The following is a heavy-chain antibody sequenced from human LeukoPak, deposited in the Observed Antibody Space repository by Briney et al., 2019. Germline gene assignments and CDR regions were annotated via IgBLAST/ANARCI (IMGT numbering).Heavy chain of an antibody. D-gene: IGHD2-21*01. CDR1: GGTFSSYA. J-gene: IGHJ3*02. V-gene: IGHV1-69*05. CDR3: ARVIPAEMAFDI. CDR2: IIPIFGTA. Sequence: GASVKVSCKASGGTFSSYAISWVRQAPGQGLEWMGGIIPIFGTANYAQKFQGRVTMTRDMSTSTVYMELSSLRSEDTAVYYCARVIPAEMAFDIWGQGTMVTVSS.